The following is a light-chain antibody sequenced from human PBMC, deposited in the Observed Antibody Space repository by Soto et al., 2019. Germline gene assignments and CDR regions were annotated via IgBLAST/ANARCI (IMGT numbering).Light chain of an antibody. J-gene: IGLJ1*01. CDR3: QSYDSSFYV. Sequence: QSVLTQPPSVSGAPGQRVTISCTGSSSNIGAGYDVPWYQQLPGTAPKLLIYGNSNRPSGVPDRFSGSKSGTSASLAITGLQAEDEADYYCQSYDSSFYVFGTGTKVTVL. CDR2: GNS. V-gene: IGLV1-40*01. CDR1: SSNIGAGYD.